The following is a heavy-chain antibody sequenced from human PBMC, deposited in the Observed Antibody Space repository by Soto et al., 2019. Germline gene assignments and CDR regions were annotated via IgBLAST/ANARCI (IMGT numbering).Heavy chain of an antibody. Sequence: ASVKVSCKASGYTFTSYGISWVRQAPGQGLEWMGWISAYNGNTNYAQKLQGRVTMTTDTSTSTAYMELRSLRSDDTAVYYCARDCSDEDENFRKLTIFGVANNWFDPWGQGTLVTVSS. CDR2: ISAYNGNT. CDR1: GYTFTSYG. J-gene: IGHJ5*02. D-gene: IGHD3-3*01. CDR3: ARDCSDEDENFRKLTIFGVANNWFDP. V-gene: IGHV1-18*01.